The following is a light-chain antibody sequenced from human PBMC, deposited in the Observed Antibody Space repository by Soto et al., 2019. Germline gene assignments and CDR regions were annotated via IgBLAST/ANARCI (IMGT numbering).Light chain of an antibody. J-gene: IGKJ5*01. CDR3: QQYGSSEII. Sequence: IVMTQSPATVSVSPGERATLSCRASQSVGSNLAWYQQKPGQAPRLLIYGASTRATGIPARFSGSGSGTDFTLTITRLEPDDFAVFYCQQYGSSEIIFGQGTRLEN. CDR2: GAS. V-gene: IGKV3-15*01. CDR1: QSVGSN.